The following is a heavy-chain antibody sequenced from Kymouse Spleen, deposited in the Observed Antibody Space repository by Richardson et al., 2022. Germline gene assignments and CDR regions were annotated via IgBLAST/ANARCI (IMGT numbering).Heavy chain of an antibody. D-gene: IGHD3-10*01. CDR3: ARGNDYYGSGSYLNWFDP. CDR1: GFTFSSYS. Sequence: EVQLVESGGGLVQPGGSLRLSCAASGFTFSSYSMNWVRQAPGKGLEWVSYISSSSSTIYYADSVKGRFTISRDNAKNSLYLQMNSLRDEDTAVYYCARGNDYYGSGSYLNWFDPWGQGTLVTVSS. J-gene: IGHJ5*02. CDR2: ISSSSSTI. V-gene: IGHV3-48*02.